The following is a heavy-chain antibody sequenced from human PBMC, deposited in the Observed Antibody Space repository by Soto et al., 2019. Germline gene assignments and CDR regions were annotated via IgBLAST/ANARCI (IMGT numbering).Heavy chain of an antibody. V-gene: IGHV1-18*01. D-gene: IGHD1-26*01. CDR1: GYSFSNYG. CDR2: ISVYDGKT. Sequence: QVQLLQSGAEVKKPGASVKVSCKVSGYSFSNYGITWVRQAPGQGLEWMGWISVYDGKTAYAQKVQDRVTVTIDTSTSTADMEVRSLRSDDPAVYHCARAVPYSVGARRDYWGQGTLVTVSS. CDR3: ARAVPYSVGARRDY. J-gene: IGHJ4*02.